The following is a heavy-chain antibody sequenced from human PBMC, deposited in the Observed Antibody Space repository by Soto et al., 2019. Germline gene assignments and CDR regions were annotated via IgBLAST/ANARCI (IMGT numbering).Heavy chain of an antibody. CDR1: GFTFSSYS. CDR2: ISSSSSYI. V-gene: IGHV3-21*01. CDR3: ARAHLGEYIPYYGMDV. D-gene: IGHD3-16*01. Sequence: GGSLRLSCAASGFTFSSYSMNWVRQAPGKGLEWVSSISSSSSYIYYADSVKGRFTISRDNAKNSLYLQMNSLRAEDTAVYYCARAHLGEYIPYYGMDVWGQGTTVTVSS. J-gene: IGHJ6*02.